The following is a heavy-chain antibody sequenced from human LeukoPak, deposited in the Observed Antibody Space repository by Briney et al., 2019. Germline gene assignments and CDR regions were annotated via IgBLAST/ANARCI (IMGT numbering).Heavy chain of an antibody. CDR2: IYYSGST. CDR1: GGSISSGGYY. J-gene: IGHJ5*02. V-gene: IGHV4-31*03. Sequence: SETLSLTCTVSGGSISSGGYYWSWIRQHPGKGLEWIGCIYYSGSTYYNPSLKSRVTISVDTSKNQFSLKLSSVTAADTAVYYCARFLEQLVPDGSGPFNWFDPWGQGTLVTVSS. D-gene: IGHD3-10*01. CDR3: ARFLEQLVPDGSGPFNWFDP.